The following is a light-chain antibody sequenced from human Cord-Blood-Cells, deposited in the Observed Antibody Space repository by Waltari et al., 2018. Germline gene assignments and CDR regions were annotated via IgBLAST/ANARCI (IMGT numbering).Light chain of an antibody. V-gene: IGLV3-1*01. Sequence: SYELTQPPSVSVSPGQTASITCSADKLGDKYACWYQQQPGQSPVLVIYQDSKRPSGIPERFSGSNSGNTATLTISGTQAMDEADYYCQAWDSSTAVFGGGTKLTVL. J-gene: IGLJ3*02. CDR2: QDS. CDR3: QAWDSSTAV. CDR1: KLGDKY.